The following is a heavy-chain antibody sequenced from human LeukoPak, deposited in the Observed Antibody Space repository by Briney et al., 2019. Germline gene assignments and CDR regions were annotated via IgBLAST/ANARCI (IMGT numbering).Heavy chain of an antibody. Sequence: GGSLRLSCAASGFTFSSYWMSWVRQAPGKGLEWVANIKQDGSEKYYVDSVKGRFTISRDNAKNSLYLQMNSLRAEDTAVYYCARFHLPSSSWYGISKASHWYFDLWGRGTLVTVSS. V-gene: IGHV3-7*01. CDR3: ARFHLPSSSWYGISKASHWYFDL. CDR2: IKQDGSEK. J-gene: IGHJ2*01. CDR1: GFTFSSYW. D-gene: IGHD6-13*01.